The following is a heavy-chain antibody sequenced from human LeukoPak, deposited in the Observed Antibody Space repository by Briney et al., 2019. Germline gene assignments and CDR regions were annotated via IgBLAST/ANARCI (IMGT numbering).Heavy chain of an antibody. CDR3: ARGGKFFDY. Sequence: PGGSLRLSCAASGFTFNTYSMHWVLQAPGKGLEWVSYISSSSSTISYADSVRGRFTFSRDNAKNSLYLQMNSLRDEDTAVYYCARGGKFFDYWGQGTLVTVSS. CDR2: ISSSSSTI. CDR1: GFTFNTYS. V-gene: IGHV3-48*02. D-gene: IGHD1-26*01. J-gene: IGHJ4*02.